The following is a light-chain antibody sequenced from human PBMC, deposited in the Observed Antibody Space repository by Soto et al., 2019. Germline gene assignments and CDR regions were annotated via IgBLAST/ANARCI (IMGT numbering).Light chain of an antibody. Sequence: EIGMTLSPATLSLSPGERATLSCRASQSVSNNYLAWYQQKPGQAPRLLIYGASNRATGIPDRFSGSGSRTDFTLTISRLEPEDFAVYYCQQYGSSGTSCQGTKVDIK. J-gene: IGKJ1*01. V-gene: IGKV3-20*01. CDR3: QQYGSSGT. CDR1: QSVSNNY. CDR2: GAS.